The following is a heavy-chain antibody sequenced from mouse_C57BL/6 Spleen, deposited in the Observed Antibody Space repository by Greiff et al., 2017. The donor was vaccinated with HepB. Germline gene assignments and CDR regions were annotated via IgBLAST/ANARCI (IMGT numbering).Heavy chain of an antibody. J-gene: IGHJ1*03. CDR3: ASGYGNTGYFDV. D-gene: IGHD2-1*01. CDR2: IHPNSGST. Sequence: QVQLQQPGAELVKPGASVKLSCKASGYTFTSYWMHWVKQRPGQGLEWIGMIHPNSGSTNYNEKFKSKATLTVDKSSSTAYMQLSSLTSEDSAVYYCASGYGNTGYFDVWGTGTTVTVSS. V-gene: IGHV1-64*01. CDR1: GYTFTSYW.